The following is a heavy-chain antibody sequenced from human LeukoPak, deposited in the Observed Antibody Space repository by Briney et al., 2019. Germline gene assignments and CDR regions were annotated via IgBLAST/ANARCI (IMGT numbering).Heavy chain of an antibody. CDR2: ISYDGSNK. Sequence: GRSLRLSCAASGFTFSSYGMHWVRQAPGKGLEWVAVISYDGSNKYYADSVKGRFTISRDNSKNTLYLQMNSLRAEDTAVYYCARTEIHSSSWLYYCYYGMDVWGQGTTVTVSS. V-gene: IGHV3-30*19. D-gene: IGHD6-13*01. CDR1: GFTFSSYG. CDR3: ARTEIHSSSWLYYCYYGMDV. J-gene: IGHJ6*02.